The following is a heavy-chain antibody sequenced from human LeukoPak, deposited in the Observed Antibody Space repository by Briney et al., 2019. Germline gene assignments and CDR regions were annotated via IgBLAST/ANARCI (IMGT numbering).Heavy chain of an antibody. V-gene: IGHV1-18*01. CDR1: GYTFTGYG. Sequence: ASVKVSCKASGYTFTGYGISWVRQAPGQGLEWMGWISAYNGNTNYAQKLQGRVTMTTDTSTSTAYMELRSLRSDDTAVYYCARHASGYSSGWNYFDYWGQGTLVTVSS. CDR3: ARHASGYSSGWNYFDY. J-gene: IGHJ4*02. CDR2: ISAYNGNT. D-gene: IGHD6-19*01.